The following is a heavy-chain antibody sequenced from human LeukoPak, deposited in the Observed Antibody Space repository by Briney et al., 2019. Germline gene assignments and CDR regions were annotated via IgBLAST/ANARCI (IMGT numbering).Heavy chain of an antibody. D-gene: IGHD6-13*01. CDR1: GFTFSSYG. CDR2: ISYDGSNK. CDR3: AKAAYSSSWHSSFFDY. Sequence: GGSLRLSCAASGFTFSSYGMHWVRQAPGKGLEWVAVISYDGSNKYYADSVKGRFTISRDNSKNTLYLQMNSLRAEDTAVYYCAKAAYSSSWHSSFFDYWGQGTLVTVSS. V-gene: IGHV3-30*18. J-gene: IGHJ4*02.